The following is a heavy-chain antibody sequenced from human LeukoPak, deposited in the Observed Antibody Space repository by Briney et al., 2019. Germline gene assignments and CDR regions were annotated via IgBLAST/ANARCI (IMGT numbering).Heavy chain of an antibody. J-gene: IGHJ4*02. V-gene: IGHV3-30*03. D-gene: IGHD5-18*01. CDR1: GFTFSSYG. CDR2: ISYDGSNK. CDR3: ARDRKLWYSSAPDY. Sequence: PGGSLRLSCAASGFTFSSYGMHWVRQAPGKGLEWVAVISYDGSNKYYADSVKGRFTISRDNSKNTLYLQMNSLRAEDTAVYYCARDRKLWYSSAPDYWGQGTLVTVSS.